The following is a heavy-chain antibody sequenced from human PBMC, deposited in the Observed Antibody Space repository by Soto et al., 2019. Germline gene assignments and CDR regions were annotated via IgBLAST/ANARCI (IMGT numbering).Heavy chain of an antibody. CDR2: ISSSSSTI. J-gene: IGHJ4*02. CDR3: ARHSDESWIQLWHFDY. CDR1: GFTFSSYS. Sequence: GGSLRLSCAASGFTFSSYSMNWVRQAPGKGLEWVSYISSSSSTIYYADSVKGRFTISRDNAKNSLYLQMNSLRDEDTAVYYCARHSDESWIQLWHFDYWGQGTLVTVSS. D-gene: IGHD5-18*01. V-gene: IGHV3-48*02.